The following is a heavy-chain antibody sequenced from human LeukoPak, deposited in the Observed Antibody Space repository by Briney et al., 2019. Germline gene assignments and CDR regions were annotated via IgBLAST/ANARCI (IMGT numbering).Heavy chain of an antibody. J-gene: IGHJ4*02. CDR1: GFTFSTYF. CDR2: ISYDGNIK. D-gene: IGHD3-3*01. Sequence: GGSLRLSCAASGFTFSTYFLTWVRQAPGKGLEWVAVISYDGNIKYYAHSVKGRFTISRDNPKNTLYLQMNSLRIEDTAVYYCAREGVVINNNFDYWGQGTLVTVSS. V-gene: IGHV3-30-3*01. CDR3: AREGVVINNNFDY.